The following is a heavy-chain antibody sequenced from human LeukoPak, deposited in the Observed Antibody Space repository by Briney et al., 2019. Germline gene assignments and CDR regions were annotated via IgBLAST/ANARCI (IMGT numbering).Heavy chain of an antibody. CDR1: GGSISSGSYY. J-gene: IGHJ6*03. CDR2: IYTSGST. CDR3: ARERYYYDSSGENYYYYYMDV. D-gene: IGHD3-22*01. Sequence: SQTLSLTCTVSGGSISSGSYYWSWIRQPAGKGLEWIGRIYTSGSTNYSPSLKSRVTISVDTSKNQFSLKLSSVTAADTAVYYCARERYYYDSSGENYYYYYMDVWGKGTTVTVSS. V-gene: IGHV4-61*02.